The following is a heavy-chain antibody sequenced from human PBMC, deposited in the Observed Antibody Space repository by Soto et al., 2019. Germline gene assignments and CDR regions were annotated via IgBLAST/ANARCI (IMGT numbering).Heavy chain of an antibody. CDR1: GFTFSSYS. CDR3: ARVGSPAYYDFWSGYFDFASYDY. Sequence: GGSLRLSCAASGFTFSSYSMNWVRQAPGKGLEWVSSISSSSSYIYYADSVKGRFTISRDNAKNSLYLQMNSLRAEDTAVYYCARVGSPAYYDFWSGYFDFASYDYWGQGTLVTVSS. J-gene: IGHJ4*02. V-gene: IGHV3-21*01. D-gene: IGHD3-3*01. CDR2: ISSSSSYI.